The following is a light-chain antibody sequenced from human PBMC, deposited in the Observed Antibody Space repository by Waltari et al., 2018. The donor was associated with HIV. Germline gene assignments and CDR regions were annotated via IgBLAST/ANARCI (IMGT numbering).Light chain of an antibody. J-gene: IGLJ1*01. Sequence: SYELHQPPTVSVSPGQTATISCPGAQLGEKYVCWYQQRPGQSPVLVIYQDSKRPSGIPERVSGSNSGNTATLTISGTQAMDEADYFCQAWDSSTYVFGPGTKVTVL. CDR1: QLGEKY. CDR2: QDS. V-gene: IGLV3-1*01. CDR3: QAWDSSTYV.